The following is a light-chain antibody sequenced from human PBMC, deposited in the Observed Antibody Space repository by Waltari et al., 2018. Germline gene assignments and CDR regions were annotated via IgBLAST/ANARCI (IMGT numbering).Light chain of an antibody. Sequence: EVVMTQSPATLSVSPGGRATLSCRARQSLISNLAWYQQKPCLAPRLLIYGSSNRATGVPARFIGSGSETEFTLTNSSLQSEDFAVYYCQQYNKWPLTFGGGTEVEIK. CDR2: GSS. CDR3: QQYNKWPLT. CDR1: QSLISN. J-gene: IGKJ4*01. V-gene: IGKV3-15*01.